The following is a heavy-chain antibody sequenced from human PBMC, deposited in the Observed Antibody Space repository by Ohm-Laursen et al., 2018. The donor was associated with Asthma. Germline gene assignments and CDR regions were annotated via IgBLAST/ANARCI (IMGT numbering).Heavy chain of an antibody. V-gene: IGHV4-59*01. Sequence: GTLSLTCTVSGGSISSYYWSWIRQPPGKGLEWIGYIYYSGSTNYNPSLKSRVTISVDTSKNQFSLKLSSVTAADTAVYYCARSSYDYYGPDYWGQGTLVTVSS. CDR1: GGSISSYY. J-gene: IGHJ4*02. D-gene: IGHD5-18*01. CDR3: ARSSYDYYGPDY. CDR2: IYYSGST.